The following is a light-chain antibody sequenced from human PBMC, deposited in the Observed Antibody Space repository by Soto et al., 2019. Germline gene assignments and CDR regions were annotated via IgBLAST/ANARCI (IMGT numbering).Light chain of an antibody. V-gene: IGKV3-20*01. CDR3: QQYVTAPRT. J-gene: IGKJ1*01. Sequence: IALTQSPGTLSLSPREIATLSCRASQGLTSNVLAWYQQKPGQAPSLLIYGPSNSATGVPDRFSGGGSGTDFTLNFSLLEPEDLAVDFCQQYVTAPRTFGQGTKVEIK. CDR1: QGLTSNV. CDR2: GPS.